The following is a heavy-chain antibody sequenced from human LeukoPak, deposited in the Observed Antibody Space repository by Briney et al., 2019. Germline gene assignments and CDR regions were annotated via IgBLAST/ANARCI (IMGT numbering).Heavy chain of an antibody. CDR3: ARDLPVAGIDF. Sequence: ASVRVSCKASGYTFTGYYIHWVRQAPGQGLEWMGWINPTSGGTKYAQKFQGRVTMTRDTSITTAYMELSRLTSDDTAVYYCARDLPVAGIDFWGQGTLVTVSS. CDR2: INPTSGGT. J-gene: IGHJ4*02. V-gene: IGHV1-2*02. D-gene: IGHD6-19*01. CDR1: GYTFTGYY.